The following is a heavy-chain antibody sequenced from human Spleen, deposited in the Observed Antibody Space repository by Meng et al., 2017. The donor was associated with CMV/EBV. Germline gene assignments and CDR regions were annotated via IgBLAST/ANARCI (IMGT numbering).Heavy chain of an antibody. CDR1: GGSISSYY. V-gene: IGHV4-59*01. D-gene: IGHD6-13*01. Sequence: GSLRLSCTVPGGSISSYYWSWIRQPPGKGLEWIGYIYYSGSTNYNPSLKSRVTISVDTSKNQFSLKLSSVTAADTAVYYCARGGAAQSDYWGQGTLVTVSS. J-gene: IGHJ4*02. CDR3: ARGGAAQSDY. CDR2: IYYSGST.